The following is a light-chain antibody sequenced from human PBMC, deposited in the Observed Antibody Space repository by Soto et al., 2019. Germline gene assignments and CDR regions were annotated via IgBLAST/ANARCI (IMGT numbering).Light chain of an antibody. CDR2: DAS. J-gene: IGKJ4*01. V-gene: IGKV1-5*01. CDR3: KQYNSYSLA. Sequence: DIQITQSPSTLSAYVGYRVNITFTSSQSISSWLAWYQQKPGKAPKLLIYDASSLESGVPSRFSGSGSGTEFTLTISSLQTDDFATYYCKQYNSYSLAFGRGTKVDIK. CDR1: QSISSW.